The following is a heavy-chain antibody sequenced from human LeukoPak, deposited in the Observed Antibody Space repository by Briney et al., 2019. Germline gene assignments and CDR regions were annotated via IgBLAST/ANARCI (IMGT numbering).Heavy chain of an antibody. CDR2: ISGSGGST. CDR1: GFTFSSYA. J-gene: IGHJ5*02. Sequence: SGGSLRLSCAASGFTFSSYAMSWVRQAPGKGLEWVSAISGSGGSTYYADSVKGRFTISRDNSKNTLYLQMNSLRAEDTAVYYCAKGPRYNWNDGRNWFDPWGQGTLVTVSS. D-gene: IGHD1-1*01. CDR3: AKGPRYNWNDGRNWFDP. V-gene: IGHV3-23*01.